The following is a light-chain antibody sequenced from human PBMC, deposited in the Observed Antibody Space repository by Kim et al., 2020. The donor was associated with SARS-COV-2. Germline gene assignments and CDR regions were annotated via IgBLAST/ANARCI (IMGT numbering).Light chain of an antibody. CDR1: KLGDKY. CDR2: QDS. Sequence: PSVSVSPGQTASITCSGDKLGDKYACWYQQKPGQSPVLVIYQDSKRPSGIPERFSGSNSGNTATLTISGTQAMDEADYYCQAWEGVFGGGTKLTVL. V-gene: IGLV3-1*01. J-gene: IGLJ3*02. CDR3: QAWEGV.